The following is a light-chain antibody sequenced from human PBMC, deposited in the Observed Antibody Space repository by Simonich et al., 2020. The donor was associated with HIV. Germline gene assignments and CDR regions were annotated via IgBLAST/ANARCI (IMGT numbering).Light chain of an antibody. CDR2: DHN. Sequence: QSVLTQPPSVSAAPGQKVTISCSGSSSNIGNNYVSWYQQLPGTAPKLLIYDHNKRPSGIPDLFSGSKSGTSATLDITGLQTGDEADYYCGTWDSSLSAVVFGGGTKLTVL. J-gene: IGLJ2*01. CDR3: GTWDSSLSAVV. CDR1: SSNIGNNY. V-gene: IGLV1-51*01.